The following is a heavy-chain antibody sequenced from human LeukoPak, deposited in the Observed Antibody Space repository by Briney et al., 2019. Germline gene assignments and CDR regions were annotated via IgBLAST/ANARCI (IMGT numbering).Heavy chain of an antibody. J-gene: IGHJ6*03. CDR1: GYTFTSYD. Sequence: ASVKVSCKASGYTFTSYDINWVRQATGQGLEWMGWMNPNSGNTGYAQKFQGRVTITRNTSISTAYMELSSLRSEDTAVYYCARGVVGATTYYYYMDVWGKGTTVTISS. V-gene: IGHV1-8*03. CDR2: MNPNSGNT. CDR3: ARGVVGATTYYYYMDV. D-gene: IGHD1-26*01.